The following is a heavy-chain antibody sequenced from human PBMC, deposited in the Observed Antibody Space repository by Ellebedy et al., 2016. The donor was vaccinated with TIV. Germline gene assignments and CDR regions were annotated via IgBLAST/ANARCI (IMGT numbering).Heavy chain of an antibody. Sequence: SVKVSCXASGGTFSSYAISWVRQAPGQGLEWMGRIIPILGIANYAQKFQGRVTITADKSTSTAYMELSSLRSEDTAVYYCAILLYSYGPTNWGQGTLVTVSS. V-gene: IGHV1-69*04. CDR1: GGTFSSYA. D-gene: IGHD5-18*01. CDR3: AILLYSYGPTN. CDR2: IIPILGIA. J-gene: IGHJ4*02.